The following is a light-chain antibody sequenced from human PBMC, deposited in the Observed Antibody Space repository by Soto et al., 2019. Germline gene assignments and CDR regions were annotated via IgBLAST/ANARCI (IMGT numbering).Light chain of an antibody. CDR2: GTS. Sequence: PATLYVSPGGRDPLSHRASQSVSSSYLAWYQHKPGQAPRLLISGTSSRATGIPDRFSGSGAGTDFTLTISRLEPEDFAVYYCQQYGTTPWTFGQGTKVDIK. CDR1: QSVSSSY. CDR3: QQYGTTPWT. J-gene: IGKJ1*01. V-gene: IGKV3-20*01.